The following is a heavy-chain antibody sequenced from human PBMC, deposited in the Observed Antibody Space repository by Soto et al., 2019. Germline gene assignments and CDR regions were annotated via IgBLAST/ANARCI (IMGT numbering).Heavy chain of an antibody. Sequence: AGGFLRLSCAASGVTVSTYHMSWVRQAPGKGLEWVSVIYSAGSADFADSVKVRFTISRDNSKNTLNLQMNSLRVDDTAVYYCTRAAIRGELLEYWGQGTQVTVSS. CDR3: TRAAIRGELLEY. J-gene: IGHJ4*02. CDR2: IYSAGSA. D-gene: IGHD1-26*01. CDR1: GVTVSTYH. V-gene: IGHV3-66*01.